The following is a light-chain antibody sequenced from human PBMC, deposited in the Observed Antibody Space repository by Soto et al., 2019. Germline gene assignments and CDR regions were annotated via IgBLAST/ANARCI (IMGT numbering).Light chain of an antibody. CDR2: GND. CDR3: AAWDDSLNGYV. Sequence: QAVVTQPPSASATPGQGVTISCSGGSSNIGSNPVNWYQQIPGAAPKVVIYGNDQRPSGVPDRFSGSKSATSASLAITGLQSEDEADYYCAAWDDSLNGYVFGTGTKLTVL. V-gene: IGLV1-44*01. CDR1: SSNIGSNP. J-gene: IGLJ1*01.